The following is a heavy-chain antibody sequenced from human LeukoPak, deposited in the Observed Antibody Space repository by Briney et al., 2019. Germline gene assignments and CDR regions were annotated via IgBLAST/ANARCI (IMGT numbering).Heavy chain of an antibody. D-gene: IGHD1-26*01. Sequence: GGSLRLSCAASGSTFDDYGMSWVRQAPGKGLEWVSGINWYGGSTGYADSVKGRFTISRDNAKNSLYLQMNSLRAEDTALYYCATLLPLGARDYWGRGTLVTVSS. V-gene: IGHV3-20*04. CDR3: ATLLPLGARDY. CDR2: INWYGGST. CDR1: GSTFDDYG. J-gene: IGHJ4*02.